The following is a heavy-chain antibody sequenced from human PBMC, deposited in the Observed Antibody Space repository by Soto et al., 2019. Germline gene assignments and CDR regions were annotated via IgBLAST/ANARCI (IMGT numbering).Heavy chain of an antibody. CDR2: IYHNGIT. Sequence: QVELKQSGPGLVRPSGTLSLTCRVSGTSISSTYWWTWVRQSPGKGLEWIGEIYHNGITKYNPPLKSRVSLSVDKSNNQFSLKLTSVTAADTAVYYCATVPPRIVVVLAEFPTWGQGTLVTVSS. CDR1: GTSISSTYW. J-gene: IGHJ4*02. CDR3: ATVPPRIVVVLAEFPT. D-gene: IGHD2-21*01. V-gene: IGHV4-4*02.